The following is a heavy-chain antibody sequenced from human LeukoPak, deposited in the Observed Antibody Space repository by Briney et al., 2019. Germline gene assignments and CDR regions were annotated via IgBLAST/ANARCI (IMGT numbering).Heavy chain of an antibody. Sequence: PGGSLRLSCVASGFTFSSHGMHWVRQAPGKGLEWVAFIRYDGSNKYYADSVKGRFTISRDNSKNTLYLQMNSLRAEDTAVYYCAKDLTGHLYGDQFDYWGQGTLVTVSS. D-gene: IGHD4-17*01. CDR2: IRYDGSNK. V-gene: IGHV3-30*02. J-gene: IGHJ4*02. CDR3: AKDLTGHLYGDQFDY. CDR1: GFTFSSHG.